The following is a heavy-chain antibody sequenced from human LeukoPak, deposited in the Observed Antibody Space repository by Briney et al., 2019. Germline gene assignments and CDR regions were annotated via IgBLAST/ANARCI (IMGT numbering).Heavy chain of an antibody. V-gene: IGHV4-30-4*01. J-gene: IGHJ5*02. CDR3: AREVVTAIRGENWFDP. CDR2: IYYSGST. D-gene: IGHD2-21*02. CDR1: GGSISSGDYY. Sequence: PSETLSLTCTVSGGSISSGDYYWSWIRQPPGKGLEWIGYIYYSGSTYYNPSLKSRVTISVDTSKNQFSLKLSSVTAADTAVYYCAREVVTAIRGENWFDPWGQGTLVTVSS.